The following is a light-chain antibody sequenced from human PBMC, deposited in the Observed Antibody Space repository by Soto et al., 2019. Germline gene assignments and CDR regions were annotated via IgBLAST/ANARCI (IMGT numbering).Light chain of an antibody. J-gene: IGLJ1*01. V-gene: IGLV2-23*02. CDR3: CVDVGSNIFFG. CDR2: EVS. CDR1: SSDVGNYKY. Sequence: QSVLTLPASLSGSPGQSITISCTGTSSDVGNYKYVSWYQQHPGKAPKLMIYEVSNRPSGVSNRFSGSKSGNTASLTISGLQEEDEADYYCCVDVGSNIFFGFGPGTKVTVL.